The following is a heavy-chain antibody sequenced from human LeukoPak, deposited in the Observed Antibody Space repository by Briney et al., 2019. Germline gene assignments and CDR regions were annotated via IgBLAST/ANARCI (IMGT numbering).Heavy chain of an antibody. CDR1: GFTFNSYA. D-gene: IGHD6-19*01. V-gene: IGHV3-30*04. Sequence: PGGSLRLSCAASGFTFNSYAIHWVRQAPGKGLEWVAVISYDGSNKYYAESVKGRFTISRDNSKHTLYLQLNSLRPDDTAVYYCARDGRYSSGWQYWGQGTLVTVSS. J-gene: IGHJ4*02. CDR3: ARDGRYSSGWQY. CDR2: ISYDGSNK.